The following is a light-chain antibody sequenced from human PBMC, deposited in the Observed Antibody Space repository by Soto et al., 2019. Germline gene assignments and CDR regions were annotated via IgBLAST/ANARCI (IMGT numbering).Light chain of an antibody. Sequence: QSALTQPASVSGSPGQSITLSCSGTRSDIGSYNYVAWYQPFPGKTPKILIYGVSNRPSGVSSRFSGSKSGNTASLTISGLQAEDEADYYCISYTGSSTSYVFGSGTKLTVL. CDR3: ISYTGSSTSYV. CDR1: RSDIGSYNY. J-gene: IGLJ1*01. V-gene: IGLV2-14*01. CDR2: GVS.